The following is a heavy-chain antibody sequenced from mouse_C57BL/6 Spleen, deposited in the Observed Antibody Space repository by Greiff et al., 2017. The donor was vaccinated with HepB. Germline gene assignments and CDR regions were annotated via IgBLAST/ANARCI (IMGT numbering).Heavy chain of an antibody. V-gene: IGHV7-1*01. Sequence: EVKVVESGGGLVQSGRSLRLSCATSGFTFSDFYMEWVRQAPGKGLEWIAASRNKANDYTTEYSASVKGRFIVSRDTSQSILYLQMNALRAEDTAIYYCARGSNFSYWYFDVWGTGTTVTVSS. CDR3: ARGSNFSYWYFDV. CDR1: GFTFSDFY. D-gene: IGHD2-5*01. J-gene: IGHJ1*03. CDR2: SRNKANDYTT.